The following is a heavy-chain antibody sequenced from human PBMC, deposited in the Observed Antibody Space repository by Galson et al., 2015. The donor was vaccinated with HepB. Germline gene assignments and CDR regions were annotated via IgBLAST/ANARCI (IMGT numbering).Heavy chain of an antibody. J-gene: IGHJ3*02. Sequence: SLRLSCAASGFTFSNAWMSWVRQAPGKGLEWVGRIKSKTDGGTADYAAPVKGRFTTSRDDSKNTLYLQMNSLKTEDTAVYYCTTESGWYAADAFDIWGQGTMVTVSS. D-gene: IGHD6-19*01. V-gene: IGHV3-15*01. CDR1: GFTFSNAW. CDR2: IKSKTDGGTA. CDR3: TTESGWYAADAFDI.